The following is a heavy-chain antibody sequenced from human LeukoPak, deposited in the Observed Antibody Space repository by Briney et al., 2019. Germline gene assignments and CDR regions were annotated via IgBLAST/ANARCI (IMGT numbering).Heavy chain of an antibody. V-gene: IGHV3-23*01. Sequence: PGGSLRLSCAASGFTFSSYAMSWVRQAPGKGLEWVSAISGSGGSTYYADSVKGRFTISRDNSKNTLYLQMNSLRAEDTAVYYCAKDPRITIFGVDTNWFDPWGQGTLVTVSS. J-gene: IGHJ5*02. CDR3: AKDPRITIFGVDTNWFDP. D-gene: IGHD3-3*01. CDR2: ISGSGGST. CDR1: GFTFSSYA.